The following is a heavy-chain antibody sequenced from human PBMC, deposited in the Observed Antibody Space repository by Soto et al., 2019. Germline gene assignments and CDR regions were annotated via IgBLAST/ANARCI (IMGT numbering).Heavy chain of an antibody. D-gene: IGHD2-15*01. CDR3: ARFRPRIGGAFDN. CDR2: IYYSGST. V-gene: IGHV4-59*08. J-gene: IGHJ3*02. Sequence: WTWIRQPPGKGLEWIAYIYYSGSTNYHPSLKSRVTISVDTSKNHFSLRLSSVTAADTAVDSCARFRPRIGGAFDNWGQGTMITVSS.